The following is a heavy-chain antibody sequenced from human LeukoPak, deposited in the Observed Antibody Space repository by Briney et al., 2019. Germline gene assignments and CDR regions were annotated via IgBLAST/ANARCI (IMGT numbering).Heavy chain of an antibody. V-gene: IGHV4-61*02. Sequence: SETLSLTCIVSGGSISSGSYYWSWIRQPAGKGLEWIGRIYTSGSTNYNPSLKSRVTISVDTSKNQFSLKPSTVTAADTAVYFCATTHSSWHSSFDYWGQGTLVTVSS. J-gene: IGHJ4*02. D-gene: IGHD6-13*01. CDR2: IYTSGST. CDR3: ATTHSSWHSSFDY. CDR1: GGSISSGSYY.